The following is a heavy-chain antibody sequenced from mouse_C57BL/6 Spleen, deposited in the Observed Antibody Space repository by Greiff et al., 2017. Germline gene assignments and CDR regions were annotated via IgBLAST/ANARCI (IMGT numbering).Heavy chain of an antibody. J-gene: IGHJ1*03. CDR1: GYTFTSYW. CDR3: AIPNWSYWYFDV. D-gene: IGHD4-1*02. CDR2: IHPSDSDT. V-gene: IGHV1-74*01. Sequence: QVQLQQPGAELVKPGASVKVSCKASGYTFTSYWMHWVKQRPGQGLEWIGRIHPSDSDTNYNQKFKGKATLTVDKSSSTAYMQLSILTSEDSAVYYCAIPNWSYWYFDVWGTGTTVTVSS.